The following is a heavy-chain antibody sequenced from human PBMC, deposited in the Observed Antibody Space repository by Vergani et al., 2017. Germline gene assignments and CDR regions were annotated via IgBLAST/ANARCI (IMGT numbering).Heavy chain of an antibody. V-gene: IGHV3-30*02. CDR3: AKDLHDSADGLPDA. D-gene: IGHD2-15*01. Sequence: QVQLVESAGGVVQPGGSLRLSCAASGFTFSNFGMHWIRQAPGKGLEWLAYIGKDGINTRYRDAMKGRVTVSRDNSKDILYLQMDSLRSEATALYFCAKDLHDSADGLPDAWGPGTLVIVSS. J-gene: IGHJ5*02. CDR2: IGKDGINT. CDR1: GFTFSNFG.